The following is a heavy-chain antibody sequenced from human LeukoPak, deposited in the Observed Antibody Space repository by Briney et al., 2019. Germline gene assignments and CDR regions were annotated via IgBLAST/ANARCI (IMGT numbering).Heavy chain of an antibody. Sequence: PGGSLRLSCAASGFTFDDYAMHWVRQAPGKGLEWVSGISWNSGSIGYADSVKGRFTISRDNAKNSLYLQMNSLRAEDTALYYCAKDPFGIAAAGNYFDYWGQGTLVTVSS. CDR3: AKDPFGIAAAGNYFDY. J-gene: IGHJ4*02. CDR1: GFTFDDYA. CDR2: ISWNSGSI. V-gene: IGHV3-9*01. D-gene: IGHD6-13*01.